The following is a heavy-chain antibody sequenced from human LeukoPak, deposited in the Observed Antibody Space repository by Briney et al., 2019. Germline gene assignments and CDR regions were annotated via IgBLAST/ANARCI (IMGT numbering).Heavy chain of an antibody. Sequence: GGSLKLSCVASGFTFRNSCMSWVRQIPGKGLEWVANINHDDSERYYLDSVKGRFTVFRDNAKNSLFLQMNSLTAEDTAVYFCARVAAAALPLWFDHWGQGTPFTVSS. CDR3: ARVAAAALPLWFDH. CDR2: INHDDSER. CDR1: GFTFRNSC. J-gene: IGHJ5*02. D-gene: IGHD2-15*01. V-gene: IGHV3-7*03.